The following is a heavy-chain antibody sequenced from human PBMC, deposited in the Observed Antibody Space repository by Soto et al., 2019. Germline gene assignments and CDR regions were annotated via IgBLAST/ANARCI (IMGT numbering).Heavy chain of an antibody. J-gene: IGHJ4*01. CDR3: TTDSYITSVIVRFDY. D-gene: IGHD3-10*01. CDR2: VKSKNDGGTT. CDR1: GFTFSNAW. V-gene: IGHV3-15*07. Sequence: GSLRLSCAASGFTFSNAWINWVRQAPGKGLEWVGRVKSKNDGGTTDFAAPVRGRFAISRDDSKNMVYLEMNSLQTEDTAIYYCTTDSYITSVIVRFDYWGHGTLVTVSS.